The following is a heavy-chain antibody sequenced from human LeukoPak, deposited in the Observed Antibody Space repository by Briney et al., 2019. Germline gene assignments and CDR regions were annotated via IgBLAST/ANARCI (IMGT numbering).Heavy chain of an antibody. CDR3: SRSVDY. V-gene: IGHV3-7*01. Sequence: GGSLRLSCAASGFTFSDYWMDWVRQAPGKGMEWVANINQDGSEQYYVDSVKGRFTISRDNAKNSLYLQMNSLRVDDTAVYYCSRSVDYWGQGALVTVSS. J-gene: IGHJ4*02. CDR1: GFTFSDYW. CDR2: INQDGSEQ.